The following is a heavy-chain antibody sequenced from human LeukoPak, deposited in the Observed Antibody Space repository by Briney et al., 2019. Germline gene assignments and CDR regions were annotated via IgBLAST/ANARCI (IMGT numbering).Heavy chain of an antibody. D-gene: IGHD3-3*01. CDR1: GFTFSSYS. CDR2: ISSSSSYT. Sequence: GGSLRLSCAASGFTFSSYSMNWVRQAPGKGPEWVSSISSSSSYTYYADSVKGRFTISRDNAKNSLYLQMNSLRAEDTAVYYCARGRDFWSGYLPDYWGQGTLVTVSS. J-gene: IGHJ4*02. V-gene: IGHV3-21*01. CDR3: ARGRDFWSGYLPDY.